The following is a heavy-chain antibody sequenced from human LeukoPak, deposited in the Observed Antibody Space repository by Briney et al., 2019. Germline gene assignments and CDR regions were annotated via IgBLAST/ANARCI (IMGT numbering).Heavy chain of an antibody. D-gene: IGHD1-26*01. J-gene: IGHJ6*02. CDR1: GFTFSSYA. CDR2: ILYDGSNK. Sequence: GRSLRLSCAASGFTFSSYAMHWVRQAPGKGLEWVAVILYDGSNKYYADSVKGRFTISRDNSKNTLYLQMNSLRAEDTAVYYCARDLRQWELTAGMDVWGQGTTVTVSS. CDR3: ARDLRQWELTAGMDV. V-gene: IGHV3-30-3*01.